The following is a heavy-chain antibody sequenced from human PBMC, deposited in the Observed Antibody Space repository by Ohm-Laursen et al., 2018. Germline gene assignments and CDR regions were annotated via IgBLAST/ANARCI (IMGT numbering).Heavy chain of an antibody. V-gene: IGHV3-11*01. CDR2: ISSSGSTI. J-gene: IGHJ5*02. CDR1: GFTFDTYW. CDR3: ARDRRGAAGTLWFDP. D-gene: IGHD6-13*01. Sequence: SLRLSCAASGFTFDTYWMTWVRQAPGKGLEWVSYISSSGSTIYYADSVKGRFTISRDNAKNSLYLQMNSLRAEDTAVYYCARDRRGAAGTLWFDPWGQGTLVTVSS.